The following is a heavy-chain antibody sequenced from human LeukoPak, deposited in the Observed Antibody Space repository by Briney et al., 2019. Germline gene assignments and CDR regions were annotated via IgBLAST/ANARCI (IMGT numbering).Heavy chain of an antibody. Sequence: GGSLRLSCAASGFTFSSYSMNWVRQAPGKGLEWVSSISSSSSYIYYADSVKGRFTISRDNAKNSLYLQMNSLRAEDTAVYYCASSNYGYVSPSLFDYWGQGTLVTVSS. CDR1: GFTFSSYS. D-gene: IGHD5-18*01. CDR2: ISSSSSYI. V-gene: IGHV3-21*01. J-gene: IGHJ4*02. CDR3: ASSNYGYVSPSLFDY.